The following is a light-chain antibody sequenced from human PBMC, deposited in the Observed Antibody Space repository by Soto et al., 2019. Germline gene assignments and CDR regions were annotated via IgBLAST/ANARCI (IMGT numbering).Light chain of an antibody. V-gene: IGKV1-33*01. J-gene: IGKJ1*01. Sequence: DIQMIQSPSSLSASVGDRVTITCQASQEISNYLNGYQQKPGKPPKLLIYDASNLERGVPSRFSGRGSGTDFTFTISSLQPEDFATYYCQQYDHLPRTFGRGTKVEIK. CDR1: QEISNY. CDR2: DAS. CDR3: QQYDHLPRT.